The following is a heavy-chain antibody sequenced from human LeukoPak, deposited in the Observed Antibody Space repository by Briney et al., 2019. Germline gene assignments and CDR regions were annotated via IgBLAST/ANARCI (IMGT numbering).Heavy chain of an antibody. CDR2: MYSGGNT. CDR1: GFNVSSNC. Sequence: GGSLRLSCAVSGFNVSSNCMSWVRQAPGKGLEWVSVMYSGGNTYYADSVKGRFTVSRDTSKNTLSVLMNSLRADDTAIYYCATSLKHLGRGLTYYYDSSGYYYWGQGTLVAVSS. V-gene: IGHV3-53*01. J-gene: IGHJ4*02. D-gene: IGHD3-22*01. CDR3: ATSLKHLGRGLTYYYDSSGYYY.